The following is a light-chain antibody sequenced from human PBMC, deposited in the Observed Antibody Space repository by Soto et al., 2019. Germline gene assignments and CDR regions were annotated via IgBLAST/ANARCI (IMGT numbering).Light chain of an antibody. V-gene: IGKV1-9*01. CDR1: QDIAIY. CDR2: AAS. Sequence: IQLTQSPSSLYSSVGDRVTITWGASQDIAIYLAWYQQKPGEAPKLLIYAASTLYGGVPSRFSGSGSGTDFALTITRLQAEDFATYDGQQLRLYPSTFGGGTKVDIK. J-gene: IGKJ4*01. CDR3: QQLRLYPST.